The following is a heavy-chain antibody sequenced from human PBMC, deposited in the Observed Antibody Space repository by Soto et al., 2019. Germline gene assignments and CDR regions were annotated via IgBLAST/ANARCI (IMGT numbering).Heavy chain of an antibody. J-gene: IGHJ4*02. CDR1: GYNFNTYL. CDR3: ASRYWGSKGFFDH. V-gene: IGHV5-51*01. CDR2: IYPGDSET. Sequence: PGESLKISCEASGYNFNTYLISWVRQMPGKGLEWMGMIYPGDSETKYSESFQGQVTMSVGNSLSIAYLQWRSLKASDTATYFCASRYWGSKGFFDHSGQGTLVTFCS. D-gene: IGHD3-10*01.